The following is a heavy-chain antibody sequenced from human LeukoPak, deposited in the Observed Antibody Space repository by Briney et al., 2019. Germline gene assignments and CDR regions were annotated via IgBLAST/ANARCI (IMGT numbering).Heavy chain of an antibody. CDR2: IKQDGSEK. J-gene: IGHJ6*02. CDR3: ARDRAAAEYYYYYYGMDV. Sequence: PGGSLRLSCAASGFTFSSYWMSWVRQAPGKGLEWVANIKQDGSEKYYVDSVKDRFTISRDNAKNSLYLQMNSLRAEDTAVYYRARDRAAAEYYYYYYGMDVWGQGTTVTVSS. CDR1: GFTFSSYW. D-gene: IGHD6-13*01. V-gene: IGHV3-7*01.